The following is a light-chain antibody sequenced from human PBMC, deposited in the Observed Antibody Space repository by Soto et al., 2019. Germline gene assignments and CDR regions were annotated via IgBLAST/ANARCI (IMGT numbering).Light chain of an antibody. CDR2: GAS. V-gene: IGKV3-20*01. J-gene: IGKJ4*01. CDR3: QQYGSSPLT. CDR1: QSVSSNY. Sequence: EIVLTQSPGTLSLSPGERATLSCRASQSVSSNYLAWYQQKPGQAPRLLIYGASSRATGIPDRFSGSGSGKDFTLTISRLEPEDFAGYHCQQYGSSPLTCGGGTKGEIK.